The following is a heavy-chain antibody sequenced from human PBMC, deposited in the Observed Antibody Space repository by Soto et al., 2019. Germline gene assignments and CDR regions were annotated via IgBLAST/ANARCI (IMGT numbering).Heavy chain of an antibody. D-gene: IGHD2-8*02. J-gene: IGHJ4*02. CDR3: ARGSGGSDY. Sequence: QVQLVESGGGVVQPGRSLRLSCAASGFTFSSYAMYWVRQAPGKGLEWVAHISYDGSNEYYAESVKGRFTISRDNSKDTLYLQMNSLRAEDTAVYYCARGSGGSDYWGQGTLVTVSS. CDR1: GFTFSSYA. CDR2: ISYDGSNE. V-gene: IGHV3-30-3*01.